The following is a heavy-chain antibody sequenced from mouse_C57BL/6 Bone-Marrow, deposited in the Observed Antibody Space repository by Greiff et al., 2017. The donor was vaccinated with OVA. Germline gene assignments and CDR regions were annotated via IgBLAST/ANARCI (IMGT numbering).Heavy chain of an antibody. CDR2: ISYSGST. D-gene: IGHD1-1*01. CDR3: ARSYGSSYRCYWYFDV. CDR1: GYSITSDY. J-gene: IGHJ1*03. V-gene: IGHV3-8*01. Sequence: EVKLMESGPGLAKPSQTLSLTCSVTGYSITSDYWNWIRKFPGNKLEYMGYISYSGSTYYNPSLKSRISITRDTSKNQYYLQLNSVTTEDTATYYCARSYGSSYRCYWYFDVWGTGTTVTVSS.